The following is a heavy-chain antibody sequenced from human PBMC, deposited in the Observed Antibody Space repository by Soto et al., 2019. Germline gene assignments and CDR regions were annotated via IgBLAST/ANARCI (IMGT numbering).Heavy chain of an antibody. Sequence: GESLKISCKGSGYSFTSYWIGWVRQMPGKGLEWMGIIYPGDSYTNYSPSFQGHVTISADKSISTAYLQWSSLKASDTAMYYCATRAVGYYFDYWGQGTLVTVSS. V-gene: IGHV5-51*01. CDR3: ATRAVGYYFDY. J-gene: IGHJ4*02. CDR2: IYPGDSYT. CDR1: GYSFTSYW. D-gene: IGHD6-19*01.